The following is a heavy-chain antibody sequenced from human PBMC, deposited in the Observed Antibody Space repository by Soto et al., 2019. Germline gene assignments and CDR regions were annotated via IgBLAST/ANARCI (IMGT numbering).Heavy chain of an antibody. CDR1: GGSISSSNW. J-gene: IGHJ6*02. CDR3: ARDTESYYGMDV. D-gene: IGHD2-2*02. CDR2: IYHSGST. Sequence: PPETLSHTCAVSGGSISSSNWWSWVRQPPGKGLEWIGEIYHSGSTNYNPSLESRVTISVDKSKNQFSLKLSSVTAADTAVYYCARDTESYYGMDVWGQGTTVTVSS. V-gene: IGHV4-4*03.